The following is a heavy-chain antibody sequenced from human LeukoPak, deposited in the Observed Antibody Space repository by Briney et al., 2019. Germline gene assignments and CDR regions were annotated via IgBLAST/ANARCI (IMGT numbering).Heavy chain of an antibody. D-gene: IGHD3-22*01. V-gene: IGHV4-39*07. CDR2: IYYSGST. CDR3: ARDFAIKWGYYDSSGPNAFDI. Sequence: PSETLSLTCAVSGGSISSSSYYWGWIRQPPGTGLEWLGSIYYSGSTYYNPSLESRVTISVDTSKNQFSLKLSSVTAADTAVYYCARDFAIKWGYYDSSGPNAFDIWGQGTMVTVSS. J-gene: IGHJ3*02. CDR1: GGSISSSSYY.